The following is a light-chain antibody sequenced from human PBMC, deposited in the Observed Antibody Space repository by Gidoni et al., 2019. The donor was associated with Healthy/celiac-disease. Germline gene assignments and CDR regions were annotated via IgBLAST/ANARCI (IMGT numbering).Light chain of an antibody. CDR1: SSNIGSNT. CDR2: SNN. J-gene: IGLJ2*01. CDR3: AAWDDSLNAVV. Sequence: QSVLPQPPSASGTPGQGVSISCSGSSSNIGSNTLNWYQQLPGTAPKLLIYSNNQRPPGVPDRFSGSKSGTSASLAISGLQSEDEADYYCAAWDDSLNAVVFGGGTKLTVL. V-gene: IGLV1-44*01.